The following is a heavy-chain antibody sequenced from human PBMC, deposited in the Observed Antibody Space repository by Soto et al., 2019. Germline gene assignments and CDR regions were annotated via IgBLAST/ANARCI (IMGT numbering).Heavy chain of an antibody. Sequence: QVQLQQWGAGLLKPSETLSLTCAVYGGSFSDFYWTWIRQIPGKGLEWIGEINHSGSTNYNPSLKSRVAISVDTSKNQFSLNLMSVTAADTAVYYCGPRGAVADPRGYWGQGTLVTVSS. CDR2: INHSGST. CDR1: GGSFSDFY. J-gene: IGHJ4*02. V-gene: IGHV4-34*01. CDR3: GPRGAVADPRGY. D-gene: IGHD6-19*01.